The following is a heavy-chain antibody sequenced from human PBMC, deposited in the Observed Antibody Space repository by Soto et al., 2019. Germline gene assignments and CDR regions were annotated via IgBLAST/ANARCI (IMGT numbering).Heavy chain of an antibody. J-gene: IGHJ4*02. CDR1: GFSFSDSA. V-gene: IGHV3-23*01. Sequence: GGSLRLSCAASGFSFSDSAMSWVRQPPGRGLDGVSTISGSGGATYYADSVRGRFSISRDNSKKTVYLQMDSLRAEDTAIYYCANDRGFGSSGIDYWGQGTLVTVSS. CDR2: ISGSGGAT. CDR3: ANDRGFGSSGIDY. D-gene: IGHD3-22*01.